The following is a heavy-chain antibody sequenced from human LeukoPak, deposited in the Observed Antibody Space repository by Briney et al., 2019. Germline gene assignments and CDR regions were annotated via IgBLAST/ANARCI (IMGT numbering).Heavy chain of an antibody. CDR1: GFTFSNYD. Sequence: GGSLRLSCAASGFTFSNYDMHWVRQAPGKGLEWVAFIRYDESNKYYADSVKGRFTISRDNSKNTLYLQMNSLRAEDTAVYYCAKDEVPAASFDYWGQGTLVTVSS. CDR2: IRYDESNK. J-gene: IGHJ4*02. V-gene: IGHV3-30*02. CDR3: AKDEVPAASFDY. D-gene: IGHD2-2*01.